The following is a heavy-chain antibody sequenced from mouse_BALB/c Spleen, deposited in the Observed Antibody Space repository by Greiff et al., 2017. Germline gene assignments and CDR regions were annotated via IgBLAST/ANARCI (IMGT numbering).Heavy chain of an antibody. Sequence: QVQLQQSGAELAKPGASVKMSCKASGYTFTSYWMHWVKQRPGQGLEWIGYINPSAGYTEYNQKFKDKATLTADKSSSTAYMQLSSLTSEDSAVYYCASITTVVATNYWGQGTTLTVS. CDR2: INPSAGYT. CDR1: GYTFTSYW. V-gene: IGHV1-7*01. CDR3: ASITTVVATNY. J-gene: IGHJ2*01. D-gene: IGHD1-1*01.